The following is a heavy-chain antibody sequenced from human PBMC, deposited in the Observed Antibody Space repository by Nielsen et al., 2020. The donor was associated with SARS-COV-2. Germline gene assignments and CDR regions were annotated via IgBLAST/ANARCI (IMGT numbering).Heavy chain of an antibody. CDR1: GGSFSAYY. Sequence: SETLSLTCAVYGGSFSAYYWSWIRQPPGKGLEWIGSIHYSESTYHNPSLKSRITISVDTSNNQFSLKLSSVTAADTAVYYCARRIGYSSSSGDFDYWGQGTLVTVSS. V-gene: IGHV4-34*01. CDR2: IHYSEST. D-gene: IGHD6-6*01. J-gene: IGHJ4*02. CDR3: ARRIGYSSSSGDFDY.